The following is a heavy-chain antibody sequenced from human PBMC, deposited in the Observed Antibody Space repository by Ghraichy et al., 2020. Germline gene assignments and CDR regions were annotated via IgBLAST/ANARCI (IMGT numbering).Heavy chain of an antibody. V-gene: IGHV4-59*08. CDR3: ARRGWELSTWFDP. CDR1: GGSISSYY. D-gene: IGHD1-26*01. J-gene: IGHJ5*02. Sequence: SETLSLTCTVSGGSISSYYWSWIRQPPGKGLEWIGYIYYSGNTNYNPSLKSRVTISVDTSKNQFSLKLSSVTAADTAVYYCARRGWELSTWFDPWGQGTLVTVSS. CDR2: IYYSGNT.